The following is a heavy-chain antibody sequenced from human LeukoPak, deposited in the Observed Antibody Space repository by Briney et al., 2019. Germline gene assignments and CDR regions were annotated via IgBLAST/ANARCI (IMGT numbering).Heavy chain of an antibody. CDR1: GFTFSSYA. CDR3: ARDFSVHYNGPFDY. J-gene: IGHJ4*02. D-gene: IGHD3-10*01. CDR2: ISYDGSNK. Sequence: PGGSLRLSCAASGFTFSSYAMHWVRQAPGKGLEWVAVISYDGSNKYYADSVKGRFTISRDNSKNTLYLQMNSLRAEDTAVYYRARDFSVHYNGPFDYWGQGTLVTVSS. V-gene: IGHV3-30*04.